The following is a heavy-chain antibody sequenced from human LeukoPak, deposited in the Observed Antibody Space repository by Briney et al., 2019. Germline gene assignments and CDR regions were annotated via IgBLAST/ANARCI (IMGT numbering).Heavy chain of an antibody. V-gene: IGHV3-21*01. Sequence: GSLRLSCAASGFTFSSYSMNWVRQAPGKGLEWVSSISSSSSYIYYADLVKGRFTISRDNAKNSLYLQMNSLRAEDTAVYYCARDERLELWFGEFSWYFDYWGQGTLVTVSS. CDR3: ARDERLELWFGEFSWYFDY. CDR2: ISSSSSYI. D-gene: IGHD3-10*01. J-gene: IGHJ4*02. CDR1: GFTFSSYS.